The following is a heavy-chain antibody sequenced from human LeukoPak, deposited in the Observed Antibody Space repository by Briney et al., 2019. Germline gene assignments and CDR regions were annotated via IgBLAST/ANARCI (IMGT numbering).Heavy chain of an antibody. CDR1: GFTFSDYY. J-gene: IGHJ5*02. CDR2: ISSSGSTI. V-gene: IGHV3-11*04. Sequence: PGGSLRLSCAASGFTFSDYYMSWIRQAPGKGLEWVSYISSSGSTIYYADSVKGRFTISRDNAQNSLYLQMNSLRAEDTAVYYCARTYWNYDNWFDPWGQGTLVTVSS. CDR3: ARTYWNYDNWFDP. D-gene: IGHD1-7*01.